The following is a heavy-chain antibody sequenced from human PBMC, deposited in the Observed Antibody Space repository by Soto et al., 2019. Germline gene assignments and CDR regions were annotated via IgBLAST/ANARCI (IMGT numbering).Heavy chain of an antibody. CDR2: IYYSGST. CDR1: GGSISSYY. J-gene: IGHJ6*02. V-gene: IGHV4-59*01. D-gene: IGHD3-3*01. Sequence: PSETLSLTCAVSGGSISSYYWSWIRQPPGKGLEWIGYIYYSGSTNYNPSLKSRVTISVDTSKNQFSLKLSSVTAADTAVYYCAHTRGKYYDFWSGYYQPHYYGMDVWGQGTTVTVSS. CDR3: AHTRGKYYDFWSGYYQPHYYGMDV.